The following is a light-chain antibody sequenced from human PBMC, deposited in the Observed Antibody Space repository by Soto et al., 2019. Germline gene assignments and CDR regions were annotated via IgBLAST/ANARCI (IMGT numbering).Light chain of an antibody. Sequence: TYPPPISEAPGQTARITCGGNNIRSKSVHRYQQTPGEAPVLVGYDDSDRPSGIPERFSGSNSGNTATLTHTRAEAGDEADYSCQVWDSSSDLYVFGTGTTVTVL. V-gene: IGLV3-21*02. CDR3: QVWDSSSDLYV. J-gene: IGLJ1*01. CDR2: DDS. CDR1: NIRSKS.